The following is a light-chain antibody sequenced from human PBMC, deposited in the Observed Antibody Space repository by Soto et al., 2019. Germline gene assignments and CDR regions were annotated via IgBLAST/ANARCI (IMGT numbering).Light chain of an antibody. CDR1: TGAVTSSHY. CDR2: DTS. J-gene: IGLJ3*02. Sequence: QAVVTQEPSLTVSPGGTVTITCGSTTGAVTSSHYPYWFQPKPGQAPRTLIYDTSNKHSWTPARFSGSLLGGKAALTLAGAKTDDEADYYCLLSYSGTSWVFGGGTQLTVL. CDR3: LLSYSGTSWV. V-gene: IGLV7-46*01.